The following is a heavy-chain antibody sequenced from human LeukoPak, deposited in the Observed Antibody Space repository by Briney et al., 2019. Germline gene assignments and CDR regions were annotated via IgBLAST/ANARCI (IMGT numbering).Heavy chain of an antibody. D-gene: IGHD3-3*01. CDR2: VLTSGTA. Sequence: SETLSLTCSISRGSIRSSSWTWIRQSAGKGLEWIGLVLTSGTAIYNPSLKSRVTMSLDTSKSQFSLNVTSVTAADTAVYYCTRVSYFAFWSRSYSSPPGDAFDIWGQGTMVIVSS. J-gene: IGHJ3*02. V-gene: IGHV4-4*07. CDR1: RGSIRSSS. CDR3: TRVSYFAFWSRSYSSPPGDAFDI.